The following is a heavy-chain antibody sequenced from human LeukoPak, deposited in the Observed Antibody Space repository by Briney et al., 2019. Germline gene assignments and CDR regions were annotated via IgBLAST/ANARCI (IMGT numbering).Heavy chain of an antibody. V-gene: IGHV3-21*01. CDR3: ARGPQLHDAFDI. D-gene: IGHD1-26*01. CDR1: GFTFSSYT. Sequence: GGSLRLSCATSGFTFSSYTMNWVRQAPGKGLERVSSISSSSTYIYYAESVKGRFTISRDDAKNSLYLQMNSLRAEDTAVYYWARGPQLHDAFDIGGQGTMVTVSS. CDR2: ISSSSTYI. J-gene: IGHJ3*02.